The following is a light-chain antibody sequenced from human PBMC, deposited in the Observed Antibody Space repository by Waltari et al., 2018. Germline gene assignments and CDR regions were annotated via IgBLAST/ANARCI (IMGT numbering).Light chain of an antibody. CDR3: QQYDNLPLT. J-gene: IGKJ4*01. CDR1: QDITIF. V-gene: IGKV1-33*01. CDR2: DAS. Sequence: IRMTQSPSSLSASVGDTVTITCQASQDITIFLNWYQQKPGKAPNLLIYDASTLERGVPSRISVSGSGTVFTFTIGDLQPEDVATYFCQQYDNLPLTFGGGTKVEIK.